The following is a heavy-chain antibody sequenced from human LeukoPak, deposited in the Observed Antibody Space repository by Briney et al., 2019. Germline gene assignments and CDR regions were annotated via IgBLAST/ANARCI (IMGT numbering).Heavy chain of an antibody. J-gene: IGHJ6*03. CDR2: INPNSGGT. V-gene: IGHV1-2*02. CDR1: GGTFTGYY. CDR3: ARDLGVYYYYYYMDV. Sequence: ASVKVSCKASGGTFTGYYMHWVRQAPGQGLEWMGWINPNSGGTNYAQKFQGRVTMTRDTSISTAYMELSRLRSDDTAVYYCARDLGVYYYYYYMDVWGKGTTVTVSS.